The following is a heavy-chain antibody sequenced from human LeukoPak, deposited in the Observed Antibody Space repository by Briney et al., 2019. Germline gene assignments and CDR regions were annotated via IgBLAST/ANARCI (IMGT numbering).Heavy chain of an antibody. J-gene: IGHJ4*02. CDR1: GFTFSSYA. CDR2: ISGSGGST. Sequence: GGSLRLSCAASGFTFSSYAMSWVRQAPGKGLEWVSAISGSGGSTYYADSVKGRFTISRDNSKNTLYLQMNSLRTEDTAVYYCANSAPEYYGSGSYGGYFDYWGQGTLVTVSS. V-gene: IGHV3-23*01. CDR3: ANSAPEYYGSGSYGGYFDY. D-gene: IGHD3-10*01.